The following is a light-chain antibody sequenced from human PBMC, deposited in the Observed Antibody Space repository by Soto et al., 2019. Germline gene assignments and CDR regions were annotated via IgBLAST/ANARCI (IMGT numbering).Light chain of an antibody. J-gene: IGLJ3*02. CDR3: ETWDSNTHAV. V-gene: IGLV4-60*02. Sequence: QSVLTQSSSASASLGSSVKLTCTLSSGHSSYIIAWHQQQPGKAPRYLMKLEGSGSYTKGSGVPDRFSGSSSGADRYLTLSSLQFEDEADYYCETWDSNTHAVFGGGTKLTVL. CDR2: LEGSGSY. CDR1: SGHSSYI.